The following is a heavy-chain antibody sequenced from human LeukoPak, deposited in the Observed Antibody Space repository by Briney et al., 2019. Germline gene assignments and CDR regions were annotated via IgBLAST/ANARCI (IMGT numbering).Heavy chain of an antibody. D-gene: IGHD1-1*01. V-gene: IGHV3-66*01. Sequence: GGSLRLSCAASGFTVSSNYMSWVRQAPRKGLEWVSVIYSGGRIYYADSVKGRFTISRDNSKNTLYLQMNSLRAEDTAVYYCARETGKRGMDVWGQGTTVTVSS. CDR2: IYSGGRI. CDR3: ARETGKRGMDV. CDR1: GFTVSSNY. J-gene: IGHJ6*02.